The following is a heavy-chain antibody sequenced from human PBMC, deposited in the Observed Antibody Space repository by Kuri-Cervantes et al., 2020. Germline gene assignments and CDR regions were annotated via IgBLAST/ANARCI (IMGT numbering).Heavy chain of an antibody. Sequence: GGSLRLSCAASGFTVSSNYMSWVRQAPGKGLEWVSVIYSGGSTYCADSVKGRFTISRDNSKNTLYLRMNSLRAEDRAVYYCTVQLWPSWGFDPWGQGTLVTVSS. D-gene: IGHD5-18*01. V-gene: IGHV3-53*01. CDR3: TVQLWPSWGFDP. CDR2: IYSGGST. CDR1: GFTVSSNY. J-gene: IGHJ5*02.